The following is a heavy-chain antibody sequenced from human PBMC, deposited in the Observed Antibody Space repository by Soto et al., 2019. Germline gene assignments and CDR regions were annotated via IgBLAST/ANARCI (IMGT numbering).Heavy chain of an antibody. Sequence: GGSLRLSCAASGFTFRNYGMNWVRQAPWKGLEWVSYIGIGSSTKYYADSVKGRFTISRDNAKNSLYLQMNSLRAEDTAVYYYARDQLYYNDISGRPLNAFDVWGQGTMVTVSS. D-gene: IGHD3-22*01. J-gene: IGHJ3*01. V-gene: IGHV3-48*01. CDR1: GFTFRNYG. CDR2: IGIGSSTK. CDR3: ARDQLYYNDISGRPLNAFDV.